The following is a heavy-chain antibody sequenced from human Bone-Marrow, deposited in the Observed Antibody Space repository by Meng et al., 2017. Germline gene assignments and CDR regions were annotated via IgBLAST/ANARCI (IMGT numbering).Heavy chain of an antibody. CDR2: IDWDDDK. CDR3: AREYSSGWFFDY. J-gene: IGHJ4*02. CDR1: GFSLSTSGMR. D-gene: IGHD6-19*01. V-gene: IGHV2-70*04. Sequence: SGPTLVKPTQTLTLTCTFSGFSLSTSGMRVSWIRQPPGKALEWLARIDWDDDKFYSTSLKTRLTISKVTSKNQVVLTMTNMDPVDTATYYCAREYSSGWFFDYWGQGTLVTVSS.